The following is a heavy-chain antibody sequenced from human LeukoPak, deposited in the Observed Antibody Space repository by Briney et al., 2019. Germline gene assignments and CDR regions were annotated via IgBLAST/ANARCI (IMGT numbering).Heavy chain of an antibody. Sequence: PSETLSLTCTVSGGSISSGGYYWSWIRQHPGKGLEWIGYIYYSGSTYYNPSLKSRVTISVDTSKNQFSLKLSSVTAADTAVYYCAREAKGTGGNRFDPWGQGTLVTVSS. CDR2: IYYSGST. CDR1: GGSISSGGYY. CDR3: AREAKGTGGNRFDP. V-gene: IGHV4-31*03. J-gene: IGHJ5*02. D-gene: IGHD2-8*02.